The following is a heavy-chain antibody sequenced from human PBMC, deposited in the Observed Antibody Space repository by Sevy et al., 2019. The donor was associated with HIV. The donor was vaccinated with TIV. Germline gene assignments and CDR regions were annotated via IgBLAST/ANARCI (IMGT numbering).Heavy chain of an antibody. D-gene: IGHD3-22*01. Sequence: ASVKVSCTVSGYTLTKLSMHWVRQAPGKGPEWLGTFDPEDGDPEDGETVYAQKFQDRVIMTDDISTDTAYMDLSSLTSEDTAVYYCATTKDYYDSSGYPFDDWGQGTLVTVSS. CDR1: GYTLTKLS. J-gene: IGHJ4*02. V-gene: IGHV1-24*01. CDR2: FDPEDGDPEDGET. CDR3: ATTKDYYDSSGYPFDD.